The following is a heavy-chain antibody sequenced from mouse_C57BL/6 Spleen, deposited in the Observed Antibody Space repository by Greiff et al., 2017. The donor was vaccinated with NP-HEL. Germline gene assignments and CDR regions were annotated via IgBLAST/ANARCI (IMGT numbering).Heavy chain of an antibody. D-gene: IGHD3-2*02. Sequence: EVQGVESGGGLVQPKGSLKLSCAASGFSFNTYAMNWVRQAPGKGLEWVARIRSKSNNSATYYADSVKDRFTISRDDSESMLYLQMNNLKTEDTAMYYCVRQEADQAFAYWGQGTLVTVSA. CDR1: GFSFNTYA. CDR2: IRSKSNNSAT. V-gene: IGHV10-1*01. J-gene: IGHJ3*01. CDR3: VRQEADQAFAY.